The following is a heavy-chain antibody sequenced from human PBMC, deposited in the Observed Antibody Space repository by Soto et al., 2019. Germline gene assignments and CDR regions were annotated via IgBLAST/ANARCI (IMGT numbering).Heavy chain of an antibody. J-gene: IGHJ4*02. Sequence: QVQLVESGGGVVQPGRSPRLSCAASGFTFSSYGMHWVRQAPGKGLEWVAVIWYDGSNKYYADSVKGRFTISRDNSKNTLYLQMNSLRAEDTAVYYCAREGGSSGYYYYFDYWGQGTLVTVSS. CDR1: GFTFSSYG. V-gene: IGHV3-33*01. D-gene: IGHD3-22*01. CDR3: AREGGSSGYYYYFDY. CDR2: IWYDGSNK.